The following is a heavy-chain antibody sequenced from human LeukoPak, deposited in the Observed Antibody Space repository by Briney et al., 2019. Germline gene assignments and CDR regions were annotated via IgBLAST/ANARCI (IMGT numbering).Heavy chain of an antibody. J-gene: IGHJ4*02. CDR3: AKGSSLRLGPTVEYHFDN. CDR2: IIGSGGST. Sequence: PGGSLRLSCAASGFTFSSYAMNWVRQAPGKGLEWVSGIIGSGGSTYYADSVKGRLTISRDNSKNTLYLQMNSLRAEDTAVYYCAKGSSLRLGPTVEYHFDNWGQGTLVTVSS. CDR1: GFTFSSYA. V-gene: IGHV3-23*01. D-gene: IGHD1-26*01.